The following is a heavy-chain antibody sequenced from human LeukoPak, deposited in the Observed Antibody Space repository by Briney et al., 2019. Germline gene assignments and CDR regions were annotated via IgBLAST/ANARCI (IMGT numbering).Heavy chain of an antibody. V-gene: IGHV4-31*03. J-gene: IGHJ6*04. CDR2: IYYSGST. CDR1: GGSISSGGYY. CDR3: ARGDIVVVPAAILDV. Sequence: SQTLSLTCTVSGGSISSGGYYWSWLRQHPGEGLEWIGYIYYSGSTYYNPSLKSRVTISVDTSKNQFSLKLSSVTAADTAVYYCARGDIVVVPAAILDVWGKGTTVTVSS. D-gene: IGHD2-2*01.